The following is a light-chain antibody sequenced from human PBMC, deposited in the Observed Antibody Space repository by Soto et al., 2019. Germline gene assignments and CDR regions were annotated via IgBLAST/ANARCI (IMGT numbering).Light chain of an antibody. V-gene: IGLV7-43*01. CDR3: LLFSGGAYV. Sequence: QAVVTQEPSLTVSPGGTVTLTCASSTGAVTSDYYPNWFQQKHGQAPTSLIYNTHNRHSWTPARFSGSLLGNRAALTLSGALTEDEAEYYCLLFSGGAYVFGPGTKLTVL. J-gene: IGLJ1*01. CDR2: NTH. CDR1: TGAVTSDYY.